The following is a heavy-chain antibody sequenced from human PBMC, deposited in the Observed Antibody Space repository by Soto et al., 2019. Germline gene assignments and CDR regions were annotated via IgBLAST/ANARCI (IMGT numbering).Heavy chain of an antibody. CDR3: ARGGVAYCGGDCYSLGY. CDR2: INAGNGNT. CDR1: GYTFTSYA. J-gene: IGHJ4*02. Sequence: QVQLVQSWAEVKKPGASVQVSCKASGYTFTSYAMHWVRQAPGQRPEVMGWINAGNGNTKYSQKFQGRVTITRDTSASTAYMELSSLRSEDTAVYYCARGGVAYCGGDCYSLGYWGQGTLVTVSS. V-gene: IGHV1-3*01. D-gene: IGHD2-21*02.